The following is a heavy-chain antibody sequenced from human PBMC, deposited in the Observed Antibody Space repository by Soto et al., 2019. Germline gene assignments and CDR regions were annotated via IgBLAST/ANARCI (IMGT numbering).Heavy chain of an antibody. V-gene: IGHV1-8*01. CDR3: ARGRNTGYCSSTSCYEGNDYYYYYMDV. J-gene: IGHJ6*03. CDR1: GYTFTSYD. D-gene: IGHD2-2*01. CDR2: MNPNSGNT. Sequence: ASVKVSCKASGYTFTSYDINWVRQATGQGLEWMGWMNPNSGNTGYAQKFQGRVTMTRNTSISTAYIELSSLRSEDPAVYYCARGRNTGYCSSTSCYEGNDYYYYYMDVWGKGTTVTVSS.